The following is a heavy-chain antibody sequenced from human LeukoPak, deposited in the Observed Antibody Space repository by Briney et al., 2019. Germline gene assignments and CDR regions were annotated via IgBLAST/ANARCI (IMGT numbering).Heavy chain of an antibody. J-gene: IGHJ4*02. CDR3: ARDMSGTYSFDY. CDR2: IHHNGDIT. V-gene: IGHV3-64D*06. D-gene: IGHD1-26*01. CDR1: GFTLVWHV. Sequence: GVSLRLSCSASGFTLVWHVMHWVRQASGKPLEYVSFIHHNGDITSYADSVRGRFTVSRDNSKNTLFLDLTSLRTDDTAVYYCARDMSGTYSFDYWGQGTLVTVSS.